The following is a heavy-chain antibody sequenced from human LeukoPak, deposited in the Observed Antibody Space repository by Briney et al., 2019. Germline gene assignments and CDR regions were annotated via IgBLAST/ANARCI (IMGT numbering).Heavy chain of an antibody. CDR3: AAEPPGSSDQGLDY. CDR2: IVVGSGNT. V-gene: IGHV1-58*02. CDR1: GFTFTSSA. J-gene: IGHJ4*02. D-gene: IGHD2-2*01. Sequence: SVKVSGKASGFTFTSSAMQWVRQARGQRLEWIGWIVVGSGNTNYAQKFQERVTITRDMSTSTAYMELSSLRSEDTAVYYCAAEPPGSSDQGLDYWGEGTLVSVSS.